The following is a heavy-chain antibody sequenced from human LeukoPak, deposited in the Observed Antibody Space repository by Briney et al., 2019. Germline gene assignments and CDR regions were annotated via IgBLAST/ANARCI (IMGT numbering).Heavy chain of an antibody. D-gene: IGHD2-2*02. CDR1: GYTFTSYY. CDR2: INPNSGGT. J-gene: IGHJ4*02. CDR3: ARQCSSTSCYSGQNDY. Sequence: ASVKVSCKASGYTFTSYYMHWVRQAPGQGLEWMGWINPNSGGTNYAQKFQGRVTMTRDTSISTAYMELSRLRSDDTAVYYCARQCSSTSCYSGQNDYWGQGTLVTVSS. V-gene: IGHV1-2*02.